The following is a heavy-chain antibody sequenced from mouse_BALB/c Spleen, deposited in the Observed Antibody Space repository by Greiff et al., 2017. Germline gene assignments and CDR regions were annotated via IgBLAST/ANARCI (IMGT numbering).Heavy chain of an antibody. CDR2: IWAGGST. CDR3: ARGRRDYAMDY. CDR1: GFSLTSYG. V-gene: IGHV2-9*02. J-gene: IGHJ4*01. Sequence: VKLMESGPGLVAPSQSLSITCTVSGFSLTSYGVHWVRQPPGKGLEWLGVIWAGGSTNYNSALMSRLSISKDNSKSQVFLKMNSLQTYDTAMYYFARGRRDYAMDYWGQGTSVTVSS.